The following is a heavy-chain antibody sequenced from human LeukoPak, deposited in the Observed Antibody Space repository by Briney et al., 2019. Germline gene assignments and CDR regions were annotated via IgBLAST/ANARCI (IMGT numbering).Heavy chain of an antibody. CDR1: RYTFTSYD. V-gene: IGHV1-8*01. CDR3: ARLSQTPDYYSNGGYYYLGY. J-gene: IGHJ4*02. D-gene: IGHD3-22*01. Sequence: ASVKVSCKASRYTFTSYDINWVREAAGQGLEWMGWKNPNTGRTGFAQKFQGRLTMTRDTSISTAYMELSSLRSEDTAVYYCARLSQTPDYYSNGGYYYLGYWGQGTPVTVSS. CDR2: KNPNTGRT.